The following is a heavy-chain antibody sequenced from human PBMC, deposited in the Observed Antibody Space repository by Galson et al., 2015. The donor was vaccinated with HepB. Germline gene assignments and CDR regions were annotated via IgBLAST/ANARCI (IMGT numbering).Heavy chain of an antibody. CDR2: INWNGGIT. CDR3: ARVVPYGSSYRGAFDI. CDR1: GFAFDDYG. J-gene: IGHJ3*02. D-gene: IGHD3-22*01. V-gene: IGHV3-20*01. Sequence: SLRLSCAASGFAFDDYGMSWVRQAPGRGLEWVSGINWNGGITAYVDSVRGRFTISRDNAKNSLYLQMNSLRAEDTALYHCARVVPYGSSYRGAFDIWGQGTMVTVSS.